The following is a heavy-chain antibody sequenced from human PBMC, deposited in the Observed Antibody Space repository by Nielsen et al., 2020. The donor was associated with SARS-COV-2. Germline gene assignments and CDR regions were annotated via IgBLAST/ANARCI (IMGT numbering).Heavy chain of an antibody. CDR3: ARDPSLSSVYYYGMDV. J-gene: IGHJ6*02. CDR1: GYTFTSYG. D-gene: IGHD2/OR15-2a*01. Sequence: ASVKVSCKASGYTFTSYGISWVRQAPGQGLEWMGWISAYNGNTNYAQKLQGRVTMTTDTSTSTAYMELRSLRSDDTAVYHCARDPSLSSVYYYGMDVWGQGTTVTVSS. V-gene: IGHV1-18*01. CDR2: ISAYNGNT.